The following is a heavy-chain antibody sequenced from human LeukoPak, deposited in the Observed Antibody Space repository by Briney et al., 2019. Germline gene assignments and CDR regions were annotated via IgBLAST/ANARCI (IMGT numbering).Heavy chain of an antibody. Sequence: GGSLRLSCAASGFTFYDYAMHWVRQAPGKGRKWVSGISWNSGNIGYADSVKGRFTISRDNADNSLYLQMNSLRAEDTALYYCAKDIEGSGYSYGPGDYWGQGTLVTVSS. V-gene: IGHV3-9*01. D-gene: IGHD5-18*01. J-gene: IGHJ4*02. CDR1: GFTFYDYA. CDR2: ISWNSGNI. CDR3: AKDIEGSGYSYGPGDY.